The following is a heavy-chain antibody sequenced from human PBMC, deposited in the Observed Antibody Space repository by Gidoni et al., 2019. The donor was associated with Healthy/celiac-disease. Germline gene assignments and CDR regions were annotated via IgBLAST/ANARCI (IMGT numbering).Heavy chain of an antibody. CDR1: GGSFSGYY. CDR3: ARGTRSMPNY. D-gene: IGHD2-2*01. J-gene: IGHJ4*02. CDR2: INHSGST. Sequence: QVQLQQWGAGLLKPSETLSLTCAVYGGSFSGYYWSWIRQPPGKGLEWIGEINHSGSTNYNPSLKSRVTISVDTSKNQFSLKLSSVTAADTAVYYCARGTRSMPNYWGQGTLVTVSS. V-gene: IGHV4-34*01.